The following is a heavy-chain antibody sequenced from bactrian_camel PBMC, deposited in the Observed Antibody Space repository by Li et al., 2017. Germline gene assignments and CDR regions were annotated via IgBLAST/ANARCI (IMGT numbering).Heavy chain of an antibody. D-gene: IGHD5*01. J-gene: IGHJ6*01. CDR2: IESDGST. CDR1: GDTISRYC. CDR3: AGLKTWGSYDNNPGPGNGCGAGPGNWYFGY. V-gene: IGHV3S9*01. Sequence: HVQLVESGGGSVQAGGSLRLSCVASGDTISRYCMGWFRRIPDKEREGVAGIESDGSTSYADSVKGRFTISQGNAKNTLDLQMNDLKPEDTALYYCAGLKTWGSYDNNPGPGNGCGAGPGNWYFGYWGHGTQVT.